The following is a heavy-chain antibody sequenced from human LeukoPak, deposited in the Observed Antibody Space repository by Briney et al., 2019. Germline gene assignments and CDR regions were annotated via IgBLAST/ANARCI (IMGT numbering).Heavy chain of an antibody. CDR2: ISYDESVK. D-gene: IGHD2-21*02. CDR1: GFTFYNYA. Sequence: PGRSLRLSCAASGFTFYNYAMHWVRQAPGKGLEWVAAISYDESVKNYADSVKGRFTISRDNSKNTLYLQMNSLRAEDTAVYYCASPVGNCGGDCWGLDYWGQGTLVTVSS. V-gene: IGHV3-30*04. CDR3: ASPVGNCGGDCWGLDY. J-gene: IGHJ4*02.